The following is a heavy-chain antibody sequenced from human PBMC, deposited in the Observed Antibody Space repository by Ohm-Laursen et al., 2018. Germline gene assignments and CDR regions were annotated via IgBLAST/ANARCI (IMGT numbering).Heavy chain of an antibody. V-gene: IGHV3-7*01. CDR1: GFTFSNYW. D-gene: IGHD5-18*01. Sequence: GSLRLSCAASGFTFSNYWMSWVRQAPGKGLQWVANIKQDGSEKYYVDSVKGRFTISRDNAKNSLYLQMNSLRAEDTAVYYCARLMSRRMPTLVTHFDYWGQGTLVTVSS. CDR3: ARLMSRRMPTLVTHFDY. J-gene: IGHJ4*02. CDR2: IKQDGSEK.